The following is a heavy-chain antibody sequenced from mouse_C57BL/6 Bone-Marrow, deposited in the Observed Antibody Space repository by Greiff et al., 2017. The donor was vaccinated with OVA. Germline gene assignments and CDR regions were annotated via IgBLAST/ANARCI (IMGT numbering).Heavy chain of an antibody. CDR1: GFTFNTYA. V-gene: IGHV10-3*01. D-gene: IGHD1-1*01. CDR3: VREGYYYGSSPAWFAY. CDR2: IRSKSSNYAT. J-gene: IGHJ3*01. Sequence: EVNVVESGGGLVQPKGSLKLSCAASGFTFNTYAMHWVRQAPGKGLEWVARIRSKSSNYATYYADSVKDRFTISRDDSQSMLYLQMNNLKTEDTAMYYCVREGYYYGSSPAWFAYWGQGTLVTVSA.